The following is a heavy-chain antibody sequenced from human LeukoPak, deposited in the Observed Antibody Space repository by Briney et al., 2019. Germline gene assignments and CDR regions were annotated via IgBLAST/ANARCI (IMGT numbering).Heavy chain of an antibody. Sequence: GGSLRLSCAASGFTFSSYWMSWVRQAPGKGLEWVSAISGSGGSTYYADSVKGRFTISRDNSKNTLYLQMNSLRAEDTAVYYCAKGHRAVVVPAATRFDPWGQGTLVTVSS. CDR3: AKGHRAVVVPAATRFDP. V-gene: IGHV3-23*01. D-gene: IGHD2-2*01. CDR1: GFTFSSYW. CDR2: ISGSGGST. J-gene: IGHJ5*02.